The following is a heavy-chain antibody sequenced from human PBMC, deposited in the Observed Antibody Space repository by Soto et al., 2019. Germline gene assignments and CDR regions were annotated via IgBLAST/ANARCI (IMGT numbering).Heavy chain of an antibody. D-gene: IGHD2-15*01. CDR3: ARDKAWYPLH. Sequence: GRSLRLSCAASGFTFSSYSMNWVRQAPGKGLEWVSSISSSSSYIYYADSVKGRFTISRDNAKSSLYLQMNSLRAEDTAVYYCARDKAWYPLHWGQGPLLSVSS. CDR2: ISSSSSYI. J-gene: IGHJ4*02. CDR1: GFTFSSYS. V-gene: IGHV3-21*01.